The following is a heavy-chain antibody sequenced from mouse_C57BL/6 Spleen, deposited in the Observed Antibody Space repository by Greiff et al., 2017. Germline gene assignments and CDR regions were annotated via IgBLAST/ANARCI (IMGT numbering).Heavy chain of an antibody. V-gene: IGHV1-82*01. Sequence: PLQQSGPELVKPGASVKISCKASGYAFSSSWMNWVKQRPGKGLEWIGRIYPGDGDTNYNVKFKGKATLTADKSSSTAYMQLSSLTSEDSAVYFCARGGYFDVWGTGTTVTVSS. J-gene: IGHJ1*03. CDR3: ARGGYFDV. CDR2: IYPGDGDT. CDR1: GYAFSSSW.